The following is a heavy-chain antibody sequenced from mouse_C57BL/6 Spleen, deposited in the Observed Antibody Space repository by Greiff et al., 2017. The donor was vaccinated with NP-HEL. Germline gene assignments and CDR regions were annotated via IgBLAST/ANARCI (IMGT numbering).Heavy chain of an antibody. CDR2: INPNYGTT. Sequence: VQLKESGPELVKPGASVKISCKASGYSFTDYNMNWVKQSNGKSLEWIGVINPNYGTTSYNQKFKGKAALTVDQSSSTAYMQLNSLTSEDSAVYYCARWDYGSSHGFAYWGQGTLVTVSA. CDR3: ARWDYGSSHGFAY. CDR1: GYSFTDYN. D-gene: IGHD1-1*01. V-gene: IGHV1-39*01. J-gene: IGHJ3*01.